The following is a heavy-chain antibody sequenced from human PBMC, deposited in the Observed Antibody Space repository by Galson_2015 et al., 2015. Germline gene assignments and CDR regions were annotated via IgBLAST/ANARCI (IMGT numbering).Heavy chain of an antibody. CDR1: GGSIISGIYY. Sequence: TLSLTCTVSGGSIISGIYYWTWIRQHPGKGLEWVAYISYNGNTYYNPSLKSRITISRDTSKNQFSLKLSSVTAADTAVYYCARDVGRGHGGMDVWGQGTTVTVSS. CDR2: ISYNGNT. CDR3: ARDVGRGHGGMDV. J-gene: IGHJ6*02. D-gene: IGHD1-26*01. V-gene: IGHV4-31*03.